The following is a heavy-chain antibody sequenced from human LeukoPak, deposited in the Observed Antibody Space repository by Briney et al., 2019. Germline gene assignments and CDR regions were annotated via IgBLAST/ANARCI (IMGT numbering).Heavy chain of an antibody. D-gene: IGHD6-19*01. CDR3: ARDLSSGGWYSPNWFDP. CDR2: ISSSSSYI. J-gene: IGHJ5*02. CDR1: GFTFSSYS. V-gene: IGHV3-21*01. Sequence: GGSLRLSCAASGFTFSSYSMNWVRQAPGKGLEWVSSISSSSSYIYYADSVKGRFTISRDNAKNSLYLQMNSLRAEDTAVYYCARDLSSGGWYSPNWFDPRGQGTLVTVSS.